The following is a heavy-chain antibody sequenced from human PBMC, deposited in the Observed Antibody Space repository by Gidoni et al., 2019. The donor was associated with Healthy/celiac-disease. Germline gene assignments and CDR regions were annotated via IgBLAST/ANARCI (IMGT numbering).Heavy chain of an antibody. CDR3: AKASPPNYYDSSGYPDY. Sequence: QVQLVESGGGVVQPGGSLRLSCAASGFTFSSYGMHWVRQAPGKGLEWVAFIRYDGSNKYYADSVKGRFTISRDNSKNTLYLQMNSLRAEDTAVYYCAKASPPNYYDSSGYPDYWGQGTLVTVSS. CDR2: IRYDGSNK. V-gene: IGHV3-30*02. CDR1: GFTFSSYG. J-gene: IGHJ4*02. D-gene: IGHD3-22*01.